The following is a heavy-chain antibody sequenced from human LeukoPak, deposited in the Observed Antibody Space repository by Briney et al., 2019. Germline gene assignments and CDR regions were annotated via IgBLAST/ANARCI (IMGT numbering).Heavy chain of an antibody. CDR3: ARIVPICSSTSCYDV. V-gene: IGHV1-69*01. CDR2: IIPIFGTA. D-gene: IGHD2-2*01. J-gene: IGHJ6*04. Sequence: GSSVKVSCKASGGTFSSYAISWVRQAPGQGLEWMGGIIPIFGTAKYAQKFQGRVTITADESTSTAYMELSSLRSEDTAVYYCARIVPICSSTSCYDVWGKGTTVTVSS. CDR1: GGTFSSYA.